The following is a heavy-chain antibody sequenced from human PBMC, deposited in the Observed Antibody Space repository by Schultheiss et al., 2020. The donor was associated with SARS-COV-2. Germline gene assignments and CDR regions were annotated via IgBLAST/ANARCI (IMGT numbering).Heavy chain of an antibody. J-gene: IGHJ4*02. CDR3: ARAWGRGYYFDY. D-gene: IGHD3-16*01. CDR1: GGSFGDQY. V-gene: IGHV4-34*01. CDR2: INHRGTT. Sequence: SETLSLTCAIYGGSFGDQYWSWIRQSPGKGLEWFGEINHRGTTNYNPSLKSRVTLSVDTSKNQFSLKLSSVTAADTAVFYCARAWGRGYYFDYWGQGTLVTVSS.